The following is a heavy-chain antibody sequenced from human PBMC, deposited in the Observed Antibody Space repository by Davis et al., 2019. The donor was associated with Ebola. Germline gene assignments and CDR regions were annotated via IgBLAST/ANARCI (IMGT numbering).Heavy chain of an antibody. CDR2: ISGSGGST. V-gene: IGHV3-23*01. Sequence: GGSLRLSCAASGFTFSSYAMSWVRQAPGTGLGWVSAISGSGGSTYYADSVKGRFTISRDNSKNTLYLQMNSLRAEDTAVYYCAKSFTLHFDIWGQGTMVTVSS. J-gene: IGHJ3*02. D-gene: IGHD2-15*01. CDR3: AKSFTLHFDI. CDR1: GFTFSSYA.